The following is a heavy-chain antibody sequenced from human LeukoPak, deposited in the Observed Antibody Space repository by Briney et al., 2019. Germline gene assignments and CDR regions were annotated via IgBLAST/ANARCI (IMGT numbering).Heavy chain of an antibody. J-gene: IGHJ3*02. D-gene: IGHD5-18*01. CDR1: GYTFTGYY. CDR3: ARMVYSYGFTDAFDI. CDR2: ISAYNGNT. Sequence: ASVKVCCKASGYTFTGYYMHWVRQAPGQGLEWMGWISAYNGNTNYARKLQGRVTMTTDTSTSTAYMELRSLRSDDTAVYYCARMVYSYGFTDAFDIWGQGTMVTVSS. V-gene: IGHV1-18*04.